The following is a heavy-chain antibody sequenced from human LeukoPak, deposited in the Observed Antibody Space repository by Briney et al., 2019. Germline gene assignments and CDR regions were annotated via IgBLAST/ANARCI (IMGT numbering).Heavy chain of an antibody. J-gene: IGHJ6*02. CDR1: GYTFTSYD. CDR3: AGAYDFWSGSYGMDV. Sequence: ASVKVSCKASGYTFTSYDINWVRQATGQGLEWMGWMNPNSGNTGCAQKFQGRVTMTRNTSISTAYMELSSLRSEDTAVYYCAGAYDFWSGSYGMDVWGQGTTVTVSS. D-gene: IGHD3-3*01. V-gene: IGHV1-8*01. CDR2: MNPNSGNT.